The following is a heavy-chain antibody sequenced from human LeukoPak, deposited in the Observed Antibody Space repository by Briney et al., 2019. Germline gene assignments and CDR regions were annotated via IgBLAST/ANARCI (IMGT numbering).Heavy chain of an antibody. CDR1: GFTFSSYA. V-gene: IGHV3-30-3*01. CDR2: ISYDGSNK. D-gene: IGHD3-10*01. CDR3: AKEVTLWFGELLSPYYYYGMDV. J-gene: IGHJ6*02. Sequence: GGSLRLSCAASGFTFSSYAMHWVRQAPGKGLEWVAVISYDGSNKYYADSVKGRFTISRDNSKNTLYLQMNSLRAEDTAVYYCAKEVTLWFGELLSPYYYYGMDVWGQGTTVTVSS.